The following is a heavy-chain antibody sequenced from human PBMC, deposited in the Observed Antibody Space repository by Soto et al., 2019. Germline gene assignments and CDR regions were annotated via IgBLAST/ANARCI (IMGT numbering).Heavy chain of an antibody. V-gene: IGHV3-23*01. J-gene: IGHJ4*02. CDR2: ITGSGGGT. CDR3: ANRPLTAAGFDY. Sequence: EVQLLESGGGLVQPGGSLRLSCAASGFTFSNYAMTWVRQAPGKGLEWVSVITGSGGGTYFVDSVKGRFTISRDNSKNTRYLQMNSLRAEDTAVYYCANRPLTAAGFDYWGEGTLVTVSS. D-gene: IGHD6-13*01. CDR1: GFTFSNYA.